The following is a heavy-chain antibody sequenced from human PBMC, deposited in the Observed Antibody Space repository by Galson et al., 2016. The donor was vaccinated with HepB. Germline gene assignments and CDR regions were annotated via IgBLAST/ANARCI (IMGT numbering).Heavy chain of an antibody. CDR1: GGSISSYY. D-gene: IGHD3-22*01. V-gene: IGHV4-59*01. J-gene: IGHJ4*02. CDR3: ARVRNYYDSSGYKHYFDY. CDR2: IYYSGST. Sequence: ETLSLTCTVSGGSISSYYWSWIRQPPGKGLEWIGYIYYSGSTNYNPSLKSRVTISVDTSKNQFSLKLSPVTAADTAVYYCARVRNYYDSSGYKHYFDYWGQGTLVTVSS.